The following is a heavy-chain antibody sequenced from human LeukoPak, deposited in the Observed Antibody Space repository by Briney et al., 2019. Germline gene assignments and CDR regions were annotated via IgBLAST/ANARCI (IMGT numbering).Heavy chain of an antibody. CDR3: GKTTVGYSSGRYPGWPVEY. CDR1: GFAFNSYA. D-gene: IGHD2-15*01. J-gene: IGHJ4*02. Sequence: GGSLRLSCAASGFAFNSYAMYWVRQAPGKGLEWISGIFGSGGSPHYADSVKGRFTISRDNSQEIVYLQLDSLRVEDTALYYCGKTTVGYSSGRYPGWPVEYWSQGALVNVSS. CDR2: IFGSGGSP. V-gene: IGHV3-23*01.